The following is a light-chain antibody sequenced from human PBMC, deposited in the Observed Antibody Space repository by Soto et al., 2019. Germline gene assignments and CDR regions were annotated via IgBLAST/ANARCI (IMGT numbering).Light chain of an antibody. CDR1: SSNIGSNY. CDR2: RNN. V-gene: IGLV1-47*01. CDR3: AAWDDSLSGTYV. J-gene: IGLJ1*01. Sequence: QSVLTQPPSASGTPGQRGTISCYGSSSNIGSNYVYWYQQLPGTAPKLLIYRNNQRPSGVPDRFSGSKSGTSASLAISGLRSEDEADYYCAAWDDSLSGTYVFGTGTKVTVL.